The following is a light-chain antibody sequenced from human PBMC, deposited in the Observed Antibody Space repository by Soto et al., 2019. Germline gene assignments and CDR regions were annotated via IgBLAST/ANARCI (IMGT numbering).Light chain of an antibody. V-gene: IGKV3-20*01. CDR1: QSVSSSY. CDR2: GAS. J-gene: IGKJ1*01. CDR3: QQYNDWPRWT. Sequence: EIVLTQSPGPLSLSPGERATLSCRASQSVSSSYLAWYQPKPGQAPRLLIYGASSRATGIPDRFSGSGSGTEFSLTISSLQSEDFAVYYCQQYNDWPRWTFGQGTKGDIK.